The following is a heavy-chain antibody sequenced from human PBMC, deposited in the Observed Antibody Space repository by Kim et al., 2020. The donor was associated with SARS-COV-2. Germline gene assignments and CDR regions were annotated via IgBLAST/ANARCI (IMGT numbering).Heavy chain of an antibody. CDR2: ISGSGGST. CDR1: GFTFSSYA. Sequence: GGSLRLSCAASGFTFSSYAMSWVRQAPGKGLEWVSAISGSGGSTYYADSVKGRFTISRDNSKNTLYLQMNSLRAEDTAVYYCAKDWQAYSYYDSSGYYFDYWGQGTLVTVSS. V-gene: IGHV3-23*01. J-gene: IGHJ4*02. CDR3: AKDWQAYSYYDSSGYYFDY. D-gene: IGHD3-22*01.